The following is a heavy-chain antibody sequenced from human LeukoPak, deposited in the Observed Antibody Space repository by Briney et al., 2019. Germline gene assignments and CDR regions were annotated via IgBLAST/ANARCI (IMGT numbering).Heavy chain of an antibody. CDR3: ARGYSNLAY. J-gene: IGHJ4*02. CDR1: GSGFSFSSYA. D-gene: IGHD5-18*01. CDR2: ISGSGDST. V-gene: IGHV3-23*01. Sequence: GGSLRLSCAASGSGFSFSSYAMSWVRQAPGKGLKWVSGISGSGDSTHYADSVKGRFTISRDNSKNTLFLQMNSLRVEDTAVYYCARGYSNLAYWGQGTLVTVSS.